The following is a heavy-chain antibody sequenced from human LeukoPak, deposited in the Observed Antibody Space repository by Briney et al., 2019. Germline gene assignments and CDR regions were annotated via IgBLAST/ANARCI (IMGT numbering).Heavy chain of an antibody. D-gene: IGHD2-2*02. Sequence: GGSLRLSCAASGFSFRSYWMSWVRQAPGKGPEWVASIKQDGSEKVYVDSVKGRFTISRDNAKNSLFLQMNSLRAEDTAVYYRARYCRSTYCYITHDYWGQGTLVTVSS. CDR2: IKQDGSEK. CDR1: GFSFRSYW. V-gene: IGHV3-7*01. J-gene: IGHJ4*02. CDR3: ARYCRSTYCYITHDY.